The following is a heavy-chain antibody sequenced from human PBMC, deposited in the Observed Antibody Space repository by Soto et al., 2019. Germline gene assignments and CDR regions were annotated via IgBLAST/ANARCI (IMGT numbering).Heavy chain of an antibody. D-gene: IGHD6-13*01. V-gene: IGHV3-7*01. CDR2: IKQDGSEK. CDR3: ARGPSPTWAAAGTFDY. Sequence: HPGGSLRLSCASSGFTFSSYWMSWVRQAPGKGLEWVANIKQDGSEKYYVDSVKGRFTISRDNAKNSLYLQMNSLRAEDTAVYYCARGPSPTWAAAGTFDYWGQGTLVTVSS. J-gene: IGHJ4*02. CDR1: GFTFSSYW.